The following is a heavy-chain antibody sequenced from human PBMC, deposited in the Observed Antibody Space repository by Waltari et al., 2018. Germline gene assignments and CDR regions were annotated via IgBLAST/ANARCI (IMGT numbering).Heavy chain of an antibody. Sequence: QVQLVQSGAEVKKPGSSVKVSCKASGGTFSSYAISWVRQAPGQGLEWMGGIIPIFGTANYAQKVQGRVTITADESTSTAYMELSSLRSEDTAVYYCASRLTGYYDILTGYYGMDVWGQGTTVTVSS. J-gene: IGHJ6*02. CDR1: GGTFSSYA. CDR3: ASRLTGYYDILTGYYGMDV. D-gene: IGHD3-9*01. V-gene: IGHV1-69*01. CDR2: IIPIFGTA.